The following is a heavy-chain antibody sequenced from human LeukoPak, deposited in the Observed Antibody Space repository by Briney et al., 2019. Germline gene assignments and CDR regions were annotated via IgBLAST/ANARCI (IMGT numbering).Heavy chain of an antibody. Sequence: SETLSLTCTVSGGSISSSSYYWSWIRQPPGKGLEWIGYIYYSGSTNYNPSLKSRVTISVDTSKNQFSLKLSSVTAADTAVYYCASGVDTAMVVRYWGQGTLVTVSS. D-gene: IGHD5-18*01. V-gene: IGHV4-61*05. J-gene: IGHJ4*02. CDR2: IYYSGST. CDR3: ASGVDTAMVVRY. CDR1: GGSISSSSYY.